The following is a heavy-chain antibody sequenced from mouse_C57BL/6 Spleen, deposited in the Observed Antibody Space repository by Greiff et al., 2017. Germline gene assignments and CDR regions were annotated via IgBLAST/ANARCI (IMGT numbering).Heavy chain of an antibody. CDR3: ARNYYYGSSYFDY. CDR1: GFTFSSYT. J-gene: IGHJ2*01. D-gene: IGHD1-1*01. Sequence: DVKLVESGGGLVKPGGSLKLSCAASGFTFSSYTMSWVRQTPEKRLEWVATISGGGGNTYYPDSVKGRFTISRDNAKNTLYLQMSILRSEDTALYYCARNYYYGSSYFDYWGQGTTVTVSS. V-gene: IGHV5-9*01. CDR2: ISGGGGNT.